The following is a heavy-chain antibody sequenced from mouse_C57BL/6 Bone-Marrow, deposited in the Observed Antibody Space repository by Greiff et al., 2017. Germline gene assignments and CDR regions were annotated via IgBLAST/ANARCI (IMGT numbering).Heavy chain of an antibody. CDR2: ISYSGST. V-gene: IGHV3-1*01. D-gene: IGHD1-1*01. CDR1: GYSITSGYD. Sequence: DVKLQESGPGMVKPSQSLSLTCTVTGYSITSGYDWHWIRHFPGNKLEWMGYISYSGSTNYNPSLKSRISITHDTSKNHFFLKLNSVTTEDTATYYCARDPYYYGSSYWYFDVWGTGTTVTVSS. J-gene: IGHJ1*03. CDR3: ARDPYYYGSSYWYFDV.